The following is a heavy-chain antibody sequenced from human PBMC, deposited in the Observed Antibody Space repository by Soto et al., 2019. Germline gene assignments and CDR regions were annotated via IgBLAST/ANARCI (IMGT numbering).Heavy chain of an antibody. CDR2: IKSKAAGGTT. V-gene: IGHV3-15*01. J-gene: IGHJ4*02. D-gene: IGHD2-15*01. Sequence: GGSLRLSCAASGFTFNNGWMSWVRQAPGKGLERVGRIKSKAAGGTTDYSAPVQGRFTISRDDSKNTVHLQMNSLKTEDTAVYYCTTDSTQTFCDGGPCYSVLTKIHDSWGQGTLVTVSS. CDR3: TTDSTQTFCDGGPCYSVLTKIHDS. CDR1: GFTFNNGW.